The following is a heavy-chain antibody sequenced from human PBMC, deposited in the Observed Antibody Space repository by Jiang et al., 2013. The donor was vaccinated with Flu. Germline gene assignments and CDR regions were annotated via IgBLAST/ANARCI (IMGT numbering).Heavy chain of an antibody. Sequence: VQLVESGGGLVKPGGSLRLSCAASGFTFSSYSMNWVRQAPGKGLEWVSSISSSSSYIYYADSVKGRFTISRDNAKNSLYLQMNSLRAEDTAVYYCARDLGVVTAADDYWGQGTLVTVSS. V-gene: IGHV3-21*01. D-gene: IGHD2-15*01. CDR3: ARDLGVVTAADDY. J-gene: IGHJ4*02. CDR1: GFTFSSYS. CDR2: ISSSSSYI.